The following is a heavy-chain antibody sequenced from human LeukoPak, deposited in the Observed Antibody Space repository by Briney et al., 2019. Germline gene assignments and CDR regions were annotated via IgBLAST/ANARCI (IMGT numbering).Heavy chain of an antibody. CDR2: ISAYNGNT. Sequence: ASVNVSCKASGYTFTSYDISCVRHAPGYTLDWMGWISAYNGNTNYAQKLQGRVTMTTDTSTSTAYMELRSLRSDDTAVYYCARDLSSGSYGPWGQGTLVTVSS. CDR1: GYTFTSYD. V-gene: IGHV1-18*01. CDR3: ARDLSSGSYGP. D-gene: IGHD1-26*01. J-gene: IGHJ5*02.